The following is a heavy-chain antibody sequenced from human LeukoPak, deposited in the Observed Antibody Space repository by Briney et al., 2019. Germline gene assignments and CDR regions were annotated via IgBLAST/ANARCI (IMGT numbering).Heavy chain of an antibody. J-gene: IGHJ4*02. CDR1: GFTFGDYA. Sequence: GGSLRLSYTASGFTFGDYAMSWFRQAPGKGLEWVAVTSNDGNNKYYGDSVKGRFTISRDNSKNTLYLQMNSLRAEDTAVYYCARGLAYNYDSSAYFLDYWGQGTLVTVSS. CDR2: TSNDGNNK. CDR3: ARGLAYNYDSSAYFLDY. V-gene: IGHV3-30*04. D-gene: IGHD3-22*01.